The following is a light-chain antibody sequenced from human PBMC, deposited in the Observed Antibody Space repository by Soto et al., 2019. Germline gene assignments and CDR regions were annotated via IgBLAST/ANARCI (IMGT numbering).Light chain of an antibody. J-gene: IGLJ1*01. CDR3: LLYYGGAQLNV. CDR2: STG. CDR1: TGAVTSGYY. V-gene: IGLV7-43*01. Sequence: QAVVTQEPSLTVSPGGTVTLTCASSTGAVTSGYYPNWFQQKPGQAPRALIYSTGNKHSWTPARFSGSLLGGKAALTLSGVQPEDEAEYYCLLYYGGAQLNVFGTGTKVTVL.